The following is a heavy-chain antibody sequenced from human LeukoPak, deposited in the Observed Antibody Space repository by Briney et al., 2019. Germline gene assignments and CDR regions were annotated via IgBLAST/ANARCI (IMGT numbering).Heavy chain of an antibody. V-gene: IGHV4-30-4*08. D-gene: IGHD2-8*01. CDR2: IYYSGST. CDR1: GGSISSGDYY. J-gene: IGHJ6*03. Sequence: SETLSLTCTVSGGSISSGDYYWGWIRQPPGKGLEWIGYIYYSGSTYYNPSLKSRVTISVDTSKNQFSLKLSSVTAADTAVYYCARGGGKSGLILYYYYMDVWGKGTTVTVSS. CDR3: ARGGGKSGLILYYYYMDV.